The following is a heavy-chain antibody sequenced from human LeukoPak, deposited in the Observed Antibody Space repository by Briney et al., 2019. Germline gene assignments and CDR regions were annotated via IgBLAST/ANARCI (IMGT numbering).Heavy chain of an antibody. V-gene: IGHV3-7*01. CDR3: ARVSHAFWSGSPSYFDS. Sequence: AGGSLRLSCAASGFTFSSYWMSWVRQAPGKGLEWVANIKQDGSEKYYVDSVKGRFTISRDNAKNSLYLQMNSLRAEDTAVYYCARVSHAFWSGSPSYFDSWGQGTLVTVSS. J-gene: IGHJ4*02. CDR1: GFTFSSYW. D-gene: IGHD3-3*01. CDR2: IKQDGSEK.